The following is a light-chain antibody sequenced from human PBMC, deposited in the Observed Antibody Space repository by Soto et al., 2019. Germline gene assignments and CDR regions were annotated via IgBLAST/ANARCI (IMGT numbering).Light chain of an antibody. Sequence: EIVLTQSPGTLSLSPGERVTLSCRASQSVSSTYLAWYQQKPGQAPRLLIYGASSRATGIRDRFSGSGSGTDFTLTISTLEPEDFAVYYCQQFGSSPLYTFGQGTKLEIK. CDR2: GAS. J-gene: IGKJ2*01. V-gene: IGKV3-20*01. CDR3: QQFGSSPLYT. CDR1: QSVSSTY.